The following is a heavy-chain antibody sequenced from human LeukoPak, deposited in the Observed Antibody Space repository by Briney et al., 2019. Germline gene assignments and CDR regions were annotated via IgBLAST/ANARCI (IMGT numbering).Heavy chain of an antibody. D-gene: IGHD2-21*01. V-gene: IGHV3-23*01. CDR3: AKLVMNSLFDY. CDR2: IGSSGTST. CDR1: GFTFSSNA. Sequence: GGSLRLSCAASGFTFSSNAMSWVRQAPGKGLEWVAAIGSSGTSTYYADSVEGRFTISRDNSKNTLYLQMNSLRAEDTAVYYCAKLVMNSLFDYWGQGTLVIVTS. J-gene: IGHJ4*02.